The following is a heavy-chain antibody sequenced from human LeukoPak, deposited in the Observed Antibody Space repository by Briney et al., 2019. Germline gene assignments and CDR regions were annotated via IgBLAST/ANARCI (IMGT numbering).Heavy chain of an antibody. Sequence: SETLSLTCTVSGGSISSGDYYWSWIRQPPGKGLEWIGYIYYSGSTYYNPSLKSRVTISVDTSKNQFSLKLSSVTAADTAVYYCARGNQYPNWFDPWGQGTLVTVSS. CDR3: ARGNQYPNWFDP. CDR1: GGSISSGDYY. D-gene: IGHD2-2*01. J-gene: IGHJ5*02. CDR2: IYYSGST. V-gene: IGHV4-30-4*08.